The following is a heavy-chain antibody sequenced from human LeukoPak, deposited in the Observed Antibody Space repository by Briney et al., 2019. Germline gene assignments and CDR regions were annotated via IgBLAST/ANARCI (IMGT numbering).Heavy chain of an antibody. D-gene: IGHD1-20*01. Sequence: SQTLSLTCAISGDSVSSNSAAWNWIRQSPSRGLEWLGRTYYRSKWYNDYAVSVKSRVTINPDTSKNQFSLQLNSVTPEDTAVYYCARAERYNWNDVWWFAPWGQGTLVTVSS. CDR2: TYYRSKWYN. J-gene: IGHJ5*02. CDR3: ARAERYNWNDVWWFAP. V-gene: IGHV6-1*01. CDR1: GDSVSSNSAA.